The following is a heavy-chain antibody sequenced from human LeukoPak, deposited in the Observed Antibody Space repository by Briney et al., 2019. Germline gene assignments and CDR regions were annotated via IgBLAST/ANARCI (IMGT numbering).Heavy chain of an antibody. Sequence: GESLKISCKGSGYSFTSYWIGWVRPMPGKGLAWMGIIYPGDSDTRYSPSFQGQVTISADKSISTAYLQWSSLEASDTAMYYCARFRGPQEFCGGGTGYRGWFDPGGGGPLATVS. CDR1: GYSFTSYW. J-gene: IGHJ5*02. D-gene: IGHD2-15*01. CDR2: IYPGDSDT. CDR3: ARFRGPQEFCGGGTGYRGWFDP. V-gene: IGHV5-51*01.